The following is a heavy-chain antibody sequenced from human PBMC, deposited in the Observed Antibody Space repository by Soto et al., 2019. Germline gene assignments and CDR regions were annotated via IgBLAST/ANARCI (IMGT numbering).Heavy chain of an antibody. CDR2: AYYRYKWYI. Sequence: QVQLQQSGPGLVKPSQTLSLTCAISGDSVSSNSAAWNWIRQSPSRDLDWLGRAYYRYKWYIDYAVSVKSRTTINPDTSKNQFSLHLNSVTPEDTAGYLCPGEGGDYYYGMDVWGQGTTVTVSS. CDR1: GDSVSSNSAA. J-gene: IGHJ6*02. CDR3: PGEGGDYYYGMDV. V-gene: IGHV6-1*01.